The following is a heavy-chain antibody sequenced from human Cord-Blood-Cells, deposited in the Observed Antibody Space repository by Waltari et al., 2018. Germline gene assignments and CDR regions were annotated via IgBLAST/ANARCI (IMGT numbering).Heavy chain of an antibody. D-gene: IGHD2-15*01. CDR1: GGSFSGYY. J-gene: IGHJ4*02. CDR3: ASYSVNGVESG. Sequence: QVQLQQWGAGLLKPSETLSLTCAVYGGSFSGYYWSWIRQPPGKGLEWIGEINHSGSTNDNPSRKSRVTISVDTSKNQFSLKLSSVTAADTAVYYCASYSVNGVESGWGQGTLVTVSS. CDR2: INHSGST. V-gene: IGHV4-34*01.